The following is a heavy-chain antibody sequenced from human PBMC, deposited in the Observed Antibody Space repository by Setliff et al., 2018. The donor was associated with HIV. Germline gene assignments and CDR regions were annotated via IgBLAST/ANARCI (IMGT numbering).Heavy chain of an antibody. CDR2: MNPNSGNT. Sequence: ASVKVSCKASGYTFTSYDINWVRQATGQGLEWMGWMNPNSGNTGYAQKFQGRVTMTRNTSRSTAYMELSSLSSEDTAVFYCARVGHSSSYHYYGMDVWGQGTTVTVSS. V-gene: IGHV1-8*02. D-gene: IGHD6-13*01. CDR3: ARVGHSSSYHYYGMDV. J-gene: IGHJ6*02. CDR1: GYTFTSYD.